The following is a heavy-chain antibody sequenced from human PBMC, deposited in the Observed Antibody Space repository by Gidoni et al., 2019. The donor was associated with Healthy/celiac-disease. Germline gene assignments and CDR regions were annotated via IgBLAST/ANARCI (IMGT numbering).Heavy chain of an antibody. Sequence: EVQLVESGGGLVQPGGSLRLSCAASGFTVSSNYMSWVRQAPGKGLEWVSVIYSGGSTYYADSVKGRFTISRDNSKNTLYLQMNSLRAEDTAVYYCARDRRFLVRGVMGWYFDLWGRGTLVTVSS. CDR3: ARDRRFLVRGVMGWYFDL. CDR1: GFTVSSNY. CDR2: IYSGGST. D-gene: IGHD3-10*01. V-gene: IGHV3-66*02. J-gene: IGHJ2*01.